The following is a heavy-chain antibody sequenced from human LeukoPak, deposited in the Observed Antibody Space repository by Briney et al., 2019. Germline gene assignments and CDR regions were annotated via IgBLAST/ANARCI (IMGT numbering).Heavy chain of an antibody. CDR2: ITGTT. V-gene: IGHV3-23*01. D-gene: IGHD6-13*01. J-gene: IGHJ3*02. CDR3: AKAFREYGSSTYSSFDI. Sequence: GGSLRLSCAASGFTFSSYAMRWVRQAPGKGLQWVSTITGTTHYADSVRGRFTISRDNSKNILYLQMNSLSTEDTAIYYCAKAFREYGSSTYSSFDIWGHGTMVTVSS. CDR1: GFTFSSYA.